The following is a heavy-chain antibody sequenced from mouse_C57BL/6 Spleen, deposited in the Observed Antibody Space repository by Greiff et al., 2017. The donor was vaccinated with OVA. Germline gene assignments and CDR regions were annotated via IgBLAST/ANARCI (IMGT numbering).Heavy chain of an antibody. Sequence: VQLQQPGTELVKPGASVKLSCKASGYTFTSYWLHWVKQRPGQGLEWIGNINPSNGGTNYNEKFKSKATLTVDKSSSTAYMQLSSLTSEDSAVYYCARDDYDAYYAMDYWGQGTSVTVSS. J-gene: IGHJ4*01. CDR1: GYTFTSYW. CDR3: ARDDYDAYYAMDY. D-gene: IGHD2-4*01. CDR2: INPSNGGT. V-gene: IGHV1-53*01.